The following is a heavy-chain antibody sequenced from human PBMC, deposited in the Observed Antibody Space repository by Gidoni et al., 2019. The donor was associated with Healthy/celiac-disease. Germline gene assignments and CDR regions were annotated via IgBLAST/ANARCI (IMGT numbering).Heavy chain of an antibody. Sequence: QVQLVQSGAEVKKPGASVKVSCKASGYTFTSYGISWVRQAPGQGLEWMGWISAYNGNTNYAQKLQGRVTMTTDTSTSTAYMELRSLRSDDTAVYYCARLEVGRIAAAQNWFDPWGQGTLVTVSS. J-gene: IGHJ5*02. CDR2: ISAYNGNT. V-gene: IGHV1-18*01. CDR1: GYTFTSYG. D-gene: IGHD6-13*01. CDR3: ARLEVGRIAAAQNWFDP.